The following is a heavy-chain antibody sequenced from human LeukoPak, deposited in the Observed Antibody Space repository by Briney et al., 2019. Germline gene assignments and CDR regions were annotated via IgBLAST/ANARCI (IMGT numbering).Heavy chain of an antibody. CDR2: IKDDGSHT. V-gene: IGHV3-74*01. D-gene: IGHD6-25*01. CDR1: GFTFSSHW. Sequence: GGSLRLSCAASGFTFSSHWMHWVRQAPGKGLVWVSRIKDDGSHTNYADSVKGRFTISRDNAKNTLSLQMNSLRAEDTAVYYCARGSGIITGIDEWGQGTLVTVSS. J-gene: IGHJ4*02. CDR3: ARGSGIITGIDE.